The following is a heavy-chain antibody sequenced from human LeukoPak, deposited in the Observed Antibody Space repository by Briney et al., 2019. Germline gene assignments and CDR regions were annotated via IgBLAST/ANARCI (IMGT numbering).Heavy chain of an antibody. CDR1: GFTFDDYA. J-gene: IGHJ6*02. V-gene: IGHV3-9*01. CDR3: ARDRTDFWSGYLYGMDV. CDR2: ISWNSGSI. D-gene: IGHD3-3*01. Sequence: GGSLRLSCAASGFTFDDYAMHWVRQAPGKGLEWVSGISWNSGSIGYADSVKGRFTISRDNSKNTLYLQMNSLRAEDTAVYYCARDRTDFWSGYLYGMDVWGQGTTVTVSS.